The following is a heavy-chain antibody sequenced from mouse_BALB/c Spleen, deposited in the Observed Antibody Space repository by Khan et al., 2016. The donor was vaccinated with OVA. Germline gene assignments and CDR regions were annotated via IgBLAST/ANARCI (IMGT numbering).Heavy chain of an antibody. CDR1: GYSITSGYY. CDR3: ARAGRWFDC. J-gene: IGHJ3*01. V-gene: IGHV3-6*02. Sequence: EVQLQESGPGLVKPSQSLSLTCSVTGYSITSGYYWNWIRQFPGNKLEWMGYISHGGNFNYNPSLKNRISITRDASKHQFFLKLNSVTTEDTATYCCARAGRWFDCWGQGTLVTVST. D-gene: IGHD3-3*01. CDR2: ISHGGNF.